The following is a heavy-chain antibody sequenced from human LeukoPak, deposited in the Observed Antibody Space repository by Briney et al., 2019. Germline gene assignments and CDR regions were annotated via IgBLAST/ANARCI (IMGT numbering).Heavy chain of an antibody. J-gene: IGHJ4*02. CDR3: ARMPSYGDFPDY. Sequence: GGSLRLSCVASGFTVSSNYMGWVRQAPGKGLEWVSIIYGGSSASYADSVKGRFSISRDNSKNTVYLQMNSLRGDDTAVYYCARMPSYGDFPDYWGQGTLVTVSS. CDR1: GFTVSSNY. V-gene: IGHV3-66*01. CDR2: IYGGSSA. D-gene: IGHD4-17*01.